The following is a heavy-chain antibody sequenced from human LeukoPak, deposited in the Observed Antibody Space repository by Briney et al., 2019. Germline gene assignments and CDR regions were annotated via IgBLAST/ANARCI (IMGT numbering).Heavy chain of an antibody. Sequence: SETLSLTCTVSGYSISSGYYWGWIRQPPGKGLEWIGSIYHSGSTYYNPSLKSRVTISVDTSKNHFSLKLSSVTAADTAVYYCARSSVPYYYYNYSMDVWGNGTTVTVSS. J-gene: IGHJ6*03. CDR1: GYSISSGYY. D-gene: IGHD3-22*01. CDR3: ARSSVPYYYYNYSMDV. V-gene: IGHV4-38-2*02. CDR2: IYHSGST.